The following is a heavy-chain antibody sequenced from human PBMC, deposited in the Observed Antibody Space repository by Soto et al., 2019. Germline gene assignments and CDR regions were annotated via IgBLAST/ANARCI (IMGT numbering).Heavy chain of an antibody. Sequence: QVQLVQSGAEVKKPGASVKVSCKASGYTFTGYYMHWVRQAPGQGLEWMGWINPNSGGTNYAQKLQGRVTMTRDTSISTAYMELSRLRSDDTAVYYCASPLWFGEESLFDYWGQGTLVTVSS. CDR1: GYTFTGYY. V-gene: IGHV1-2*02. CDR2: INPNSGGT. J-gene: IGHJ4*02. CDR3: ASPLWFGEESLFDY. D-gene: IGHD3-10*01.